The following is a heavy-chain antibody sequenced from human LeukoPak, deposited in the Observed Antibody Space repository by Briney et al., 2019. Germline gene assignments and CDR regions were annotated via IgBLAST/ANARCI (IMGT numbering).Heavy chain of an antibody. V-gene: IGHV3-23*01. CDR2: ISGSGGST. D-gene: IGHD3-10*01. J-gene: IGHJ6*03. CDR3: AKERGWAVRGYYYYMDV. Sequence: PGGSLRLSCAASGFTFSSYAMSWVRQAPGKGLEWVSAISGSGGSTYYADSVKGRFTISRDNSKNTLYLQMNSLRAEDTAVYYCAKERGWAVRGYYYYMDVWGKGTTVTVSS. CDR1: GFTFSSYA.